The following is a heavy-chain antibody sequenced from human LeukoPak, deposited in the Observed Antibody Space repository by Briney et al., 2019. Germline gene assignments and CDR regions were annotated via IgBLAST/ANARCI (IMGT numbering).Heavy chain of an antibody. D-gene: IGHD3-10*01. CDR3: ARAATGGYYFDY. CDR1: GFTFTKYW. CDR2: IYSGGST. V-gene: IGHV3-66*01. J-gene: IGHJ4*02. Sequence: GGSLRLSCAASGFTFTKYWMTWVRQAPGKGLEWVSVIYSGGSTYYADSVKGRFTISRDNSKNTLYLQMNSLRAEDTAVYYCARAATGGYYFDYWGRGTLVTVSS.